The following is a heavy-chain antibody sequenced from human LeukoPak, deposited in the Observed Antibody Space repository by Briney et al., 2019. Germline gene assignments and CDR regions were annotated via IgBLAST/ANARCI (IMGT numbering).Heavy chain of an antibody. CDR2: ISPNSGVP. J-gene: IGHJ5*02. CDR1: GYTFTGYY. Sequence: ASVKVSCKASGYTFTGYYIHWVRQAPGQGLEWLGRISPNSGVPNYAQNFQGRVTMTRDTSVNTVYMELSGLKSDDTGAYYCAREVGYSTSWYGRFDPWGQGTVVTVSS. D-gene: IGHD6-13*01. CDR3: AREVGYSTSWYGRFDP. V-gene: IGHV1-2*05.